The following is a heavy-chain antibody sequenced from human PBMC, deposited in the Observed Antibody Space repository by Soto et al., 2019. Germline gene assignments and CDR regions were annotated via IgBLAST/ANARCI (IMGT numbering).Heavy chain of an antibody. CDR2: IYYSGST. Sequence: SETLSLTCTVSGGSISSGGYYWSWIRQHPGKGLEWIGYIYYSGSTYYNPSLKSRVTISVDTSKNQFSLKLSSVTAADTAVYYCARDSHPNWFDPWGQGTLVTVSS. J-gene: IGHJ5*02. V-gene: IGHV4-31*03. CDR1: GGSISSGGYY. CDR3: ARDSHPNWFDP.